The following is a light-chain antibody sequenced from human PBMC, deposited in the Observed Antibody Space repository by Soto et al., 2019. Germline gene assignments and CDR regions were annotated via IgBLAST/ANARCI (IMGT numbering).Light chain of an antibody. CDR1: ESVRSN. J-gene: IGKJ5*01. V-gene: IGKV3-15*01. CDR3: QQYYDWPTIT. Sequence: EIVMTQSPATLSVPPGDRATLSCRASESVRSNLAWYQQKPAQAPRLLIYGASIRAADIPARFSGSGSGTEFTLTISTLQSEDFAVYYCQQYYDWPTITFGQGTPLE. CDR2: GAS.